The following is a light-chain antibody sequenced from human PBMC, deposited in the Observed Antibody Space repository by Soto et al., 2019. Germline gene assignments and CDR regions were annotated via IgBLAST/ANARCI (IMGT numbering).Light chain of an antibody. V-gene: IGKV1-9*01. Sequence: DIQLTQSPSFLSASVGDGVTVTCRASQDISSFLAWYHQTPGKAPNLLIYAASTLQSGVPSRFSGSGSGTEFTLTISSLQPEDFATYYCQHYASFSGTFGQGTKVDI. CDR1: QDISSF. CDR3: QHYASFSGT. CDR2: AAS. J-gene: IGKJ1*01.